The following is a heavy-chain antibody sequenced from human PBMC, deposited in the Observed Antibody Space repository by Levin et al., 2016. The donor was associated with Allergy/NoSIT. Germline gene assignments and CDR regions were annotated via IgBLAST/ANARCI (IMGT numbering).Heavy chain of an antibody. J-gene: IGHJ4*02. Sequence: WIRQPPGKGLEWVSLIYSGGTTYYADSVKGRFTISRHNSKNTLYLQMNSLRPEDTAVYYCARGGTPIDYGDSLLDYWGQGTLVTVSS. CDR3: ARGGTPIDYGDSLLDY. V-gene: IGHV3-53*04. CDR2: IYSGGTT. D-gene: IGHD4-17*01.